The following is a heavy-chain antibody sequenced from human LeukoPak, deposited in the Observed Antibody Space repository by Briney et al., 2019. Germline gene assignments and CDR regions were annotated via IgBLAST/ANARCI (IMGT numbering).Heavy chain of an antibody. Sequence: GGSLRLSCAASGFTFRTYAMNWVRQAPGKGLEWVAVIPDDGSNKYYAESVKGQFTISRDNSKNTLYLQMNSLRAEDTAVYYCARAFSTTAFDYWGQGTLVTVSS. D-gene: IGHD4-17*01. CDR1: GFTFRTYA. J-gene: IGHJ4*02. CDR2: IPDDGSNK. V-gene: IGHV3-30*04. CDR3: ARAFSTTAFDY.